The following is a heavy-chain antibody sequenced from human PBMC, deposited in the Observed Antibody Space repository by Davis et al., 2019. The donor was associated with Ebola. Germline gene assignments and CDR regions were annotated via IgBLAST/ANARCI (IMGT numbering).Heavy chain of an antibody. CDR1: AFFFSGST. V-gene: IGHV3-73*01. Sequence: GESLKISCAASAFFFSGSTIHWIRQASGKGLEWVGRIRSKPSRYVTEYGASVRSRFTISRDDSKNTAYLQMDSLKTEDTAVYYCASYSQGDDATWYFDLWGRGTLVTVSS. CDR3: ASYSQGDDATWYFDL. J-gene: IGHJ2*01. D-gene: IGHD2-21*01. CDR2: IRSKPSRYVT.